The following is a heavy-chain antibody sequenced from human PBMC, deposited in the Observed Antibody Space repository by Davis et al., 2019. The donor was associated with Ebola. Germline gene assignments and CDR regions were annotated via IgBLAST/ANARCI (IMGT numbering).Heavy chain of an antibody. D-gene: IGHD1-14*01. CDR1: GGSISSYY. CDR3: AIGTGAEYFQH. J-gene: IGHJ1*01. V-gene: IGHV4-59*01. CDR2: IYYSGST. Sequence: MPSETLSLTCTVSGGSISSYYWSWIRQPPGKGLEWIGYIYYSGSTNYNPSLKSRVTISVGTSKNQFSLKLSSVTAADTAVYYCAIGTGAEYFQHWGQGTLVTVSS.